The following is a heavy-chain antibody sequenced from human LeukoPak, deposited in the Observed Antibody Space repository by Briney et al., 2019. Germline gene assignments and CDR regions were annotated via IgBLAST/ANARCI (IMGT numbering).Heavy chain of an antibody. D-gene: IGHD3-3*01. CDR1: GYTFTSYD. V-gene: IGHV1-8*01. Sequence: ASVEVSCKASGYTFTSYDINWVRQATGQGLEWMGWMNPNSGNTGYAQKFQGRVTMTRNTSISTAYMELSSLRSEDTAVYYCARMSGYYSLSDYWGQGTLVTVSS. CDR3: ARMSGYYSLSDY. J-gene: IGHJ4*02. CDR2: MNPNSGNT.